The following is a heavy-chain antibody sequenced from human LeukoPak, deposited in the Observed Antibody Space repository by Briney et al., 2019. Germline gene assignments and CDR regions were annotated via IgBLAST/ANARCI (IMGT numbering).Heavy chain of an antibody. CDR2: IYTSGST. J-gene: IGHJ3*02. D-gene: IGHD2-8*01. CDR3: AREGYCTNGVCYTAFDI. V-gene: IGHV4-4*07. Sequence: SETLSLTCTVSGGSISSYYWSWIRQPAGKGLEWIGRIYTSGSTNYNPSRKSRVTISVDKSKNQFSLKLSSVTAADTAVYYCAREGYCTNGVCYTAFDIWGQGTMVTVSS. CDR1: GGSISSYY.